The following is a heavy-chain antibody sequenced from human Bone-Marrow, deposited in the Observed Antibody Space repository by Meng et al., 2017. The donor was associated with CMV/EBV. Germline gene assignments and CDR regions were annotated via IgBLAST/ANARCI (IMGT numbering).Heavy chain of an antibody. J-gene: IGHJ4*02. CDR3: GGGGVETAAMINF. CDR1: GGSNSSYY. D-gene: IGHD2-2*01. V-gene: IGHV4-59*01. Sequence: SKPLSLTLTASGGSNSSYYWSWIRQPPGKGVEWIGYIYYSGSTNYNASLKSRVTISVDTSKNQFSLKLSSVTAADTAVYYCGGGGVETAAMINFWGQGTLVTVSS. CDR2: IYYSGST.